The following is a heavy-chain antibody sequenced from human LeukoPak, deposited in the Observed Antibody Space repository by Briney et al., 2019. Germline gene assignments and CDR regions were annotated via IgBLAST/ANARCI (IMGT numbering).Heavy chain of an antibody. CDR3: ARGGFGCSSTSCPNYYYYMDV. Sequence: SVKVSCKASGGAFSSYAISWVRQAPGQGLEWMGGIIPIFGTANYAQKFQGRVTITTDESTSTAYMELSSLRSEDTAVYYCARGGFGCSSTSCPNYYYYMDVWGKGTTVTVSS. CDR2: IIPIFGTA. J-gene: IGHJ6*03. D-gene: IGHD2-2*01. V-gene: IGHV1-69*05. CDR1: GGAFSSYA.